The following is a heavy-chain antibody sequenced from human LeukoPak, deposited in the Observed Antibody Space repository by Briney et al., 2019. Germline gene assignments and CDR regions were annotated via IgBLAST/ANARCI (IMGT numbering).Heavy chain of an antibody. CDR2: ISGSSIYI. CDR3: ARALYDSSGYYFDY. V-gene: IGHV3-21*01. J-gene: IGHJ4*02. Sequence: GGSLRLSCATSGFAFSAYSMNWVRQAPGKGLEWVSSISGSSIYINYADSVRGRFTISSDNAKNSLYLQMNSLRAEDTAVYYCARALYDSSGYYFDYWGQGTLVTVSS. D-gene: IGHD3-22*01. CDR1: GFAFSAYS.